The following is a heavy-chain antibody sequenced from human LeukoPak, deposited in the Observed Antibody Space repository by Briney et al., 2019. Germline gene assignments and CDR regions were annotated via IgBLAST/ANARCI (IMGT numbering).Heavy chain of an antibody. CDR2: IYYSGST. CDR3: ARITGIAAAGTLFYYYYYYMDV. CDR1: GASMSTYY. Sequence: SETLSLTCTVSGASMSTYYWSWIRQPPGKGLEWIGSIYYSGSTYYNPSLKSRVTISVDTSKNQFSLKLSSVTAADTAVYYCARITGIAAAGTLFYYYYYYMDVWGKGTTVTVSS. D-gene: IGHD6-13*01. J-gene: IGHJ6*03. V-gene: IGHV4-59*04.